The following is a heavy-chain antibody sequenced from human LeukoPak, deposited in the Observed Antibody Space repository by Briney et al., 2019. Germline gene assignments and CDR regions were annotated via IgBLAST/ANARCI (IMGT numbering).Heavy chain of an antibody. Sequence: GGSLRLSCAASGFTFSSYGMHWVRQAPGKGLEWVAVIWYDGSNKYYADSVKGRFTISRDNSKNTLYLQMNSLRAKDTAVYYCARVAKMATTEYYFDYWGQGTLVTVSS. CDR3: ARVAKMATTEYYFDY. D-gene: IGHD5-24*01. V-gene: IGHV3-33*01. J-gene: IGHJ4*02. CDR2: IWYDGSNK. CDR1: GFTFSSYG.